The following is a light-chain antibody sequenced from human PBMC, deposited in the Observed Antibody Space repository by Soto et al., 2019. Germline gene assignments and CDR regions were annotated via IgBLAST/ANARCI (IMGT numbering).Light chain of an antibody. Sequence: EIVMTQSPANLSVSPGERATLSCRASQSVSSNLAWYQQKPGQGPRLLIYGASTRATSIPARFSGSGSGTAFTLTINSLQSEEFAVYYCQQYNKWPPYTFGQGTKLEIK. CDR3: QQYNKWPPYT. J-gene: IGKJ2*01. V-gene: IGKV3-15*01. CDR2: GAS. CDR1: QSVSSN.